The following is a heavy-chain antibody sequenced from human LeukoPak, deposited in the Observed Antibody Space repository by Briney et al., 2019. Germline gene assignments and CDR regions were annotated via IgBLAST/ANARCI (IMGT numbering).Heavy chain of an antibody. CDR1: GYTFTGYY. CDR2: INPNSGGT. CDR3: ASDVYYYDSSGYYSYFDY. D-gene: IGHD3-22*01. V-gene: IGHV1-2*06. J-gene: IGHJ4*02. Sequence: ASVKVSCKASGYTFTGYYMHWVRQAPGQGLEWMGRINPNSGGTNYAQEFQGRVTMTRDTSISTAYMELSRLRSDDTAVYYCASDVYYYDSSGYYSYFDYWGQGTLVTVSS.